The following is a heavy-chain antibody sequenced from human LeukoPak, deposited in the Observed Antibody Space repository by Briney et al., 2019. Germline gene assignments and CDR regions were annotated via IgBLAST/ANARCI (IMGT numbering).Heavy chain of an antibody. Sequence: GGSLRLSCAASGFTFSSYSMNGLRQAPGKGLEWVSSISSSSYYIYSAHSVKGRFTISRDNAKNSLYLQMISLRAEDTAVYYCARDGDIVVVRPIDYWGQGTLVTVSS. CDR3: ARDGDIVVVRPIDY. CDR2: ISSSSYYI. CDR1: GFTFSSYS. D-gene: IGHD2-2*01. J-gene: IGHJ4*02. V-gene: IGHV3-21*01.